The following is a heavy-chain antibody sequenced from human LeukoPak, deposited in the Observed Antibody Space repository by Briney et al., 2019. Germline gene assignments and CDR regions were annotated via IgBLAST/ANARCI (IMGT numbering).Heavy chain of an antibody. CDR2: ISGRGLTT. D-gene: IGHD6-19*01. Sequence: GGSLRLSCAASGFTFYDYPMNWVRQAPGKGLEWVAYISGRGLTTYYADSVKGRFTISRDDAKKSLFLQMISLRADDTAVYYCASESDSGLYYFEFWGQGALVTVSS. CDR3: ASESDSGLYYFEF. V-gene: IGHV3-48*01. CDR1: GFTFYDYP. J-gene: IGHJ4*02.